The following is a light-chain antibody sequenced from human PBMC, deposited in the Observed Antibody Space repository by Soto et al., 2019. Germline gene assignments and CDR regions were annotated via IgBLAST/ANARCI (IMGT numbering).Light chain of an antibody. CDR3: QQYDDWRLLT. CDR2: ATS. Sequence: EVVMTQSPATLSVSPGDRATLSCRASQSVNSHLAWYQQKPGQAPRLLIYATSTRASGVPARFSGSGSGTEFTLTISSLQSEDSEIYYCQQYDDWRLLTFGGGTKVEI. CDR1: QSVNSH. V-gene: IGKV3-15*01. J-gene: IGKJ4*01.